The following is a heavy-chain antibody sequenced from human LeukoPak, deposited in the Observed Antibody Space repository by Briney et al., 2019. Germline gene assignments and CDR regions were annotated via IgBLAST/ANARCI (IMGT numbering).Heavy chain of an antibody. CDR2: ISGSGGST. CDR3: ASGSSSDRGFDY. Sequence: GGSLRLSCAASGFTFSSHAMSWVRQAPGKGLEWVSAISGSGGSTYYADSVKGRFTISRDNSKNTLYLQMSSLRAEDTAVYYCASGSSSDRGFDYWGQGTLVTVSS. J-gene: IGHJ4*02. CDR1: GFTFSSHA. V-gene: IGHV3-23*01. D-gene: IGHD6-6*01.